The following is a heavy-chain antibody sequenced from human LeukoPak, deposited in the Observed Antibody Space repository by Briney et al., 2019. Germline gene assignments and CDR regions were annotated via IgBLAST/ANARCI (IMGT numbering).Heavy chain of an antibody. D-gene: IGHD2-15*01. J-gene: IGHJ5*02. CDR3: ARGVDSLHWFDP. V-gene: IGHV4-59*12. CDR2: IYYSGST. Sequence: SETLSLTCTVSGGSISSYYWSWIRQPPGKGLEWIGYIYYSGSTNYNPSLKSRVTISVDTSKNQFSLKLSSVTAADTAVYYCARGVDSLHWFDPWGQGTLVTVSS. CDR1: GGSISSYY.